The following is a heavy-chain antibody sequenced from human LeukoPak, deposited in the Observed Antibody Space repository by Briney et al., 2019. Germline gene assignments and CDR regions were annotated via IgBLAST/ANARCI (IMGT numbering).Heavy chain of an antibody. V-gene: IGHV3-30*02. CDR1: GFTFSSYG. J-gene: IGHJ4*02. Sequence: PGGSLRLSCAASGFTFSSYGMHWVRQAPGKGLEWVAFIRYDGSNKYYADSVKGRFTISRDNSKNTLYLQMNSLRAEDTAVYYCARGILPPRGMALDYWGQGTLVTVSS. D-gene: IGHD1-26*01. CDR3: ARGILPPRGMALDY. CDR2: IRYDGSNK.